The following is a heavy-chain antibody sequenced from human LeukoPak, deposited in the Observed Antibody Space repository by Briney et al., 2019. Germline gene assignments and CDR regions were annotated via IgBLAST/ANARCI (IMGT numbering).Heavy chain of an antibody. CDR3: AREDDYGDSNWFDP. D-gene: IGHD4-17*01. Sequence: ASVNVSCTASGYTFTSYGISWVRQAPGQGLEWMGRISAYNGNTNYAQKLQGRVTMTTDTSTSTAYMELRSLRSDDTAVYYCAREDDYGDSNWFDPWGQGTLVTVSS. J-gene: IGHJ5*02. CDR1: GYTFTSYG. CDR2: ISAYNGNT. V-gene: IGHV1-18*01.